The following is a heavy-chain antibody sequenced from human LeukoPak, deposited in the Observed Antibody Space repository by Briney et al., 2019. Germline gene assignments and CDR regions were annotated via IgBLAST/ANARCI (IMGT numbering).Heavy chain of an antibody. Sequence: SETLSLTCTVSGYSISSGYYWSWIRQPAGKGLEWIGRIYTSGSTNYNPSLKSRVTISVDTSKNQFSLKLSSVTAADTAVYYCARVGSSGWYYYFDYWGQGTLVTVSS. CDR2: IYTSGST. CDR3: ARVGSSGWYYYFDY. J-gene: IGHJ4*02. D-gene: IGHD6-19*01. CDR1: GYSISSGYY. V-gene: IGHV4-61*02.